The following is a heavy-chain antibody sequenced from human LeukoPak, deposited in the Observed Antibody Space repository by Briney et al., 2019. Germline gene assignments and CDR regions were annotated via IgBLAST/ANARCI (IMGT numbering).Heavy chain of an antibody. CDR2: ISADNHNT. Sequence: ASVKVSCKASGYIFANYGFSWVRRAPGQGLEWMGWISADNHNTKYAQKFQDRVTMTDDRSTSTVYMELRSLRSDDTAVYYCARDRRGYSAYDGEGFDYWGQGTLVTVSS. V-gene: IGHV1-18*04. D-gene: IGHD5-12*01. CDR1: GYIFANYG. CDR3: ARDRRGYSAYDGEGFDY. J-gene: IGHJ4*02.